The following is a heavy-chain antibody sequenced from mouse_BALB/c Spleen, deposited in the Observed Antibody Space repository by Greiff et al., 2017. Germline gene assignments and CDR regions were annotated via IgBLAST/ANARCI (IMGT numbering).Heavy chain of an antibody. V-gene: IGHV1-7*01. J-gene: IGHJ4*01. Sequence: QVQLQQSGAELAKPGASVKMSCKASGYTFTSYWMHWVKQRPGQGLEWIGYINPSTGYTEYNQKFKDKATLTADKSSSTAYMQLSSLTSEDSAVYYCARLENAMDYWGQGTSVTVSS. CDR1: GYTFTSYW. CDR3: ARLENAMDY. CDR2: INPSTGYT.